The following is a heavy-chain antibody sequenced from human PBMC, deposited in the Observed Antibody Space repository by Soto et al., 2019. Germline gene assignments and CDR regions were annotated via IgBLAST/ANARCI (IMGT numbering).Heavy chain of an antibody. CDR2: IYYTGHT. Sequence: QVQLQESGPGLVKPSQTLSLTCTVSGGSINSTDYYWNWIRQPPGKGLEWIGYIYYTGHTYYNPSLKSRVTISVDTSKNQFSLKLTSVTATDTAVYYCARQGTTGATNWFDPWGQGTLVTVSS. J-gene: IGHJ5*02. CDR1: GGSINSTDYY. D-gene: IGHD1-1*01. V-gene: IGHV4-30-4*01. CDR3: ARQGTTGATNWFDP.